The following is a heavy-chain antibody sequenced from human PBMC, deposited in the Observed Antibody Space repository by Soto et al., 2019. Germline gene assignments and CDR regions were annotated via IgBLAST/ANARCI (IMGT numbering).Heavy chain of an antibody. D-gene: IGHD3-22*01. Sequence: SVKVSCKASGGTFSSYAISWVRQAPGQGLEWMGGIIPIFGTANYAQKFQGRVTITADESTSTAYMELSSLRSEDTAVYYCARDSHYYDSSGRHLDYWGQGTLVTVSS. V-gene: IGHV1-69*13. J-gene: IGHJ4*02. CDR2: IIPIFGTA. CDR1: GGTFSSYA. CDR3: ARDSHYYDSSGRHLDY.